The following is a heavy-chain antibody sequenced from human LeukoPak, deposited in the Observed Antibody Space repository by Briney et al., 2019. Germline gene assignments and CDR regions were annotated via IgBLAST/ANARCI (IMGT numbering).Heavy chain of an antibody. D-gene: IGHD3-22*01. J-gene: IGHJ3*02. Sequence: ASVKVSCKAFGYTFTAHYMHWVRQAPGQGLEWMGWINPNSGGTKYVQNFQGRVTMTRDTSIRTVYMELSRLRSDDTAVYYCARDYYDNSGFGAFDIWGQGTMVTVSS. CDR1: GYTFTAHY. CDR3: ARDYYDNSGFGAFDI. V-gene: IGHV1-2*02. CDR2: INPNSGGT.